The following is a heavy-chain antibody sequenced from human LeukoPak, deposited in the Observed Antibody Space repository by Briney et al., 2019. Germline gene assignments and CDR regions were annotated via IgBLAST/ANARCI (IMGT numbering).Heavy chain of an antibody. CDR1: GGSISSSNW. D-gene: IGHD3-22*01. J-gene: IGHJ4*02. Sequence: SETLSLTCAVSGGSISSSNWWSWVRQPPGKGLEWIGEIYHSGSTNYNPSLKSRVTISVDKSKNQFSLKLSSVTAADTAVYYCARASYSYDINGWVPFDYWGQGTLVTVSS. CDR3: ARASYSYDINGWVPFDY. V-gene: IGHV4-4*02. CDR2: IYHSGST.